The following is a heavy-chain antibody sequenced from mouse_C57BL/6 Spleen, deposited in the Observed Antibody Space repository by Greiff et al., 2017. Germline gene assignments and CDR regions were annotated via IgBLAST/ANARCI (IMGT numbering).Heavy chain of an antibody. V-gene: IGHV1-7*01. CDR3: ARGADYYGSSYGGYYYAMDY. D-gene: IGHD1-1*01. CDR2: INPSSGYT. CDR1: GYTFTSYW. J-gene: IGHJ4*01. Sequence: VQLQQSGAELAKPGASVKLSCKASGYTFTSYWLHWVKQRPGQGLEWIGYINPSSGYTKYNQKFKDKATLTADKSSSTAYMQLSSLTYEDSAVYDCARGADYYGSSYGGYYYAMDYWGQGTSVTVSS.